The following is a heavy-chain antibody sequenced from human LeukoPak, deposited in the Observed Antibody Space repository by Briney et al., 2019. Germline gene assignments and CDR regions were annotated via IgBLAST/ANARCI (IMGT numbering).Heavy chain of an antibody. CDR1: GFNFDRYT. J-gene: IGHJ4*02. V-gene: IGHV3-43*01. CDR3: ARHPNSNWDY. CDR2: AGWAGGTT. Sequence: PGGSLRLSCATSGFNFDRYTIHWVRQAPGKGLEWVSLAGWAGGTTFYSDSVRGRFTVSRDNAQNSLYLQMNNLRVEDTAVYYCARHPNSNWDYWGQGTLVTVSS. D-gene: IGHD6-13*01.